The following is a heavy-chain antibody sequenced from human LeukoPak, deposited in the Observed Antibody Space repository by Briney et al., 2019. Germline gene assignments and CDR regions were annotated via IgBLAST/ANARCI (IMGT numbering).Heavy chain of an antibody. D-gene: IGHD2-21*02. CDR2: INPSGGST. Sequence: GASVKVSCKASGYTFTSYYMHWVRQAPGQGLEWMGIINPSGGSTSYAQKFQGRVTMTRDTSTSTVYMELSSLRSEDTAVYYCARDCINCGGDPLPFDYWGQGTLVTVSS. CDR1: GYTFTSYY. CDR3: ARDCINCGGDPLPFDY. J-gene: IGHJ4*02. V-gene: IGHV1-46*01.